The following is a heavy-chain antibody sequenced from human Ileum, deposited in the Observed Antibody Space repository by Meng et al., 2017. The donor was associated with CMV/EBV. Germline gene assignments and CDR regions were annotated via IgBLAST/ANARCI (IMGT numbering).Heavy chain of an antibody. CDR1: GFIVNNNY. J-gene: IGHJ4*02. Sequence: SGFIVNNNYMSWVRQAPGKGLEWVSVLYSDGRTDYADAVAGRFTISRDYSRNTIYLQMNNLRAEDTAVYYCARDKFEGGYSSGWFGYWGQGALVTVSS. D-gene: IGHD6-19*01. CDR2: LYSDGRT. V-gene: IGHV3-53*01. CDR3: ARDKFEGGYSSGWFGY.